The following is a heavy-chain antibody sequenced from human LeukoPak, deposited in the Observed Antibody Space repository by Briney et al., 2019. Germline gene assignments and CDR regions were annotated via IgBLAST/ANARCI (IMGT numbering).Heavy chain of an antibody. D-gene: IGHD2-15*01. V-gene: IGHV1-8*03. CDR2: MNPNSGNT. Sequence: ASVKVSCKASGYTFTGYYMHWVRQAPGQGLEWMGWMNPNSGNTGYAQKFQGRVTITRNTSISTAYMELSSLRSEDTAVYYCARAAYCSGGSCRSWFDPWGQGTLVTVSS. CDR3: ARAAYCSGGSCRSWFDP. J-gene: IGHJ5*02. CDR1: GYTFTGYY.